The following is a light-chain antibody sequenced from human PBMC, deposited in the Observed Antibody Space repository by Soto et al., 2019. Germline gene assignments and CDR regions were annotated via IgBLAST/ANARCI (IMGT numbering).Light chain of an antibody. Sequence: QSVLTQPASVSGSPGQSITIFCTGTSSDVGAYNYVSWYQQHSGTAPKLLIYDVTTRPSGVSNRFSGSKSGNTASLTISGLQAEDEADYYCSSYTTSTTLIVFGTGTKLTVL. V-gene: IGLV2-14*01. CDR2: DVT. J-gene: IGLJ1*01. CDR3: SSYTTSTTLIV. CDR1: SSDVGAYNY.